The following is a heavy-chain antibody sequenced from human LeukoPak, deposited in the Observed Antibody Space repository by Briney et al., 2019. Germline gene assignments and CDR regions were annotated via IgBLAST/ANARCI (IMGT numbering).Heavy chain of an antibody. CDR1: GGSFSGYY. Sequence: SETLSLTCAVYGGSFSGYYWSWIRQPPGKGLEWIGEINHSGSTNYNPSLKSRVTISVDTSKNQFSLKLSSVTAADTAVYYCARDGSGELLHFWFDPWGQGTLVTVSS. D-gene: IGHD3-10*01. CDR2: INHSGST. V-gene: IGHV4-34*01. CDR3: ARDGSGELLHFWFDP. J-gene: IGHJ5*02.